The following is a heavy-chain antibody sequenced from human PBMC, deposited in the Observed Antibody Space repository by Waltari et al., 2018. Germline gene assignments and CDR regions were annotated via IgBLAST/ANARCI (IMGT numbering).Heavy chain of an antibody. D-gene: IGHD6-19*01. CDR3: ARGRGGSGWYIFY. CDR1: GFPFGSYW. Sequence: EVQLVESGGGLVQPGGSLRRSCAASGFPFGSYWITWFRKAPGKGLEWVANIKQDGSEKYYVDSVKGRFTISRDNAKNSLYLQMNSLRAEDTAVYYCARGRGGSGWYIFYWGQGTLVTVSS. CDR2: IKQDGSEK. J-gene: IGHJ4*02. V-gene: IGHV3-7*01.